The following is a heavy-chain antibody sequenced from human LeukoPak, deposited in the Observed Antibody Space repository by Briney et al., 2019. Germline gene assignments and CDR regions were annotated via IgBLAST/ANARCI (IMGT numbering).Heavy chain of an antibody. CDR3: ARDTRSLMAGTIGSYYYYYYMDV. CDR1: GYSISSGYY. CDR2: VYHSATT. J-gene: IGHJ6*03. D-gene: IGHD6-19*01. V-gene: IGHV4-38-2*02. Sequence: SETLSLTCTVSGYSISSGYYWGWIRQPPGKGLQWIGSVYHSATTYYNPSLKSRVTISVDTSKNQFSLKLSSVTAADTAVYYCARDTRSLMAGTIGSYYYYYYMDVWGKGTTVTISS.